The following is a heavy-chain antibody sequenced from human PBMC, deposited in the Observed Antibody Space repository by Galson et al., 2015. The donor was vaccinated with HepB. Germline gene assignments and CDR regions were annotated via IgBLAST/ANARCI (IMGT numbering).Heavy chain of an antibody. CDR3: AREQRYCSSTSCPSARGLFDN. J-gene: IGHJ4*02. D-gene: IGHD2-2*01. Sequence: SLRLSCAASGFTFSNYAMHWARQVPGKGLEWVAVLSYDGGSILYADSVKGRFIISRDNSKNTLHLQMNSLTADDTAVYYCAREQRYCSSTSCPSARGLFDNWGQGTLVTVSS. CDR2: LSYDGGSI. V-gene: IGHV3-30-3*01. CDR1: GFTFSNYA.